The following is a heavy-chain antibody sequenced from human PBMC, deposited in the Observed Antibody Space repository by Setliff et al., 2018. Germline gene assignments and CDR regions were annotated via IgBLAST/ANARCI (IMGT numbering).Heavy chain of an antibody. CDR3: VPGRGS. J-gene: IGHJ5*02. Sequence: PGGSLRLSCAASGFTFSNCWVSWVRQAPGKGLEWVASINPDGSEKYYVDSVKGRFTISRDNAKNSLSLQMNSLRTEDTAVFYCVPGRGSWGQGALVTVSS. V-gene: IGHV3-7*01. CDR2: INPDGSEK. D-gene: IGHD6-25*01. CDR1: GFTFSNCW.